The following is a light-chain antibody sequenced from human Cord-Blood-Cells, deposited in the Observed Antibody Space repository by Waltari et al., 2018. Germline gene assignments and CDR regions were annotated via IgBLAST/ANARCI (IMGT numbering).Light chain of an antibody. V-gene: IGKV3-11*01. Sequence: EIVLTQSPATLSLSPGERATLSCRSSQSVRSYLAWNQQKPGQAPRLLIYDAYTRATGSPARFSGSGSGTDVTLTISSLEPEDFAVYYCQQRSNWPITCGQGTRLEIK. CDR1: QSVRSY. CDR2: DAY. CDR3: QQRSNWPIT. J-gene: IGKJ5*01.